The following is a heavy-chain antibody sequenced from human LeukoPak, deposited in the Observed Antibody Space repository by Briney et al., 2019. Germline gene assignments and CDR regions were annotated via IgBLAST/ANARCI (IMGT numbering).Heavy chain of an antibody. V-gene: IGHV4-59*01. J-gene: IGHJ4*02. Sequence: SETLSLTCTVSGGSISSYYWSWTRQPPGKGLEWIGYIYYSGSTNYNPSLKSRVTISVDTSKNQFSLKLSSVTAADTAVYYCARALVVGAFDYWGQGTLVTVSS. CDR2: IYYSGST. D-gene: IGHD3-22*01. CDR3: ARALVVGAFDY. CDR1: GGSISSYY.